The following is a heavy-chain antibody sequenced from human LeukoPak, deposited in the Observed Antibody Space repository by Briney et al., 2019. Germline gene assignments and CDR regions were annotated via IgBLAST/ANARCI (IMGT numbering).Heavy chain of an antibody. J-gene: IGHJ5*02. CDR1: GYTFTGYY. V-gene: IGHV1-2*02. D-gene: IGHD2-8*01. CDR3: ARDTLMVYSWFDP. CDR2: INPNSGGT. Sequence: ASVKVSCKASGYTFTGYYMHWVRQAPGQGLEWMGWINPNSGGTNYAQKFQGRVTMTRDTSISTAYMELSRLRSDDTAVYYCARDTLMVYSWFDPWGQGTLVTVSS.